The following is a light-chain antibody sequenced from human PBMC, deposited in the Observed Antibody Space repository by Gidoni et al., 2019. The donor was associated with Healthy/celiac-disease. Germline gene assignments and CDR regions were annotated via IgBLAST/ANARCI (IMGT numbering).Light chain of an antibody. CDR3: AAWDDSLNGPV. V-gene: IGLV1-44*01. CDR2: SNN. CDR1: SSNIGSNT. J-gene: IGLJ2*01. Sequence: GTPGQRVTISCSGSSSNIGSNTVHWYQQLPGTAPKLLIYSNNQRPSGVPDRFSGSKYGTSASLASSGLQSEDEADYYCAAWDDSLNGPVFGGGNKLTVL.